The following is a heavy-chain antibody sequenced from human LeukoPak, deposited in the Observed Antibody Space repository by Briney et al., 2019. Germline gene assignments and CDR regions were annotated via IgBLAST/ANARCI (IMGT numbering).Heavy chain of an antibody. V-gene: IGHV3-30*18. J-gene: IGHJ4*02. CDR3: AKWLDYYDSSGYPTNDY. CDR1: GFTFSSYG. D-gene: IGHD3-22*01. Sequence: GGSLRLSCAASGFTFSSYGMHWVRQAPGKGLEWVAVISYDGSNKYYADSVKGRFTISRDNSKNTLYLKMNSLRAEDTAVYYCAKWLDYYDSSGYPTNDYWGQGTLVTVSS. CDR2: ISYDGSNK.